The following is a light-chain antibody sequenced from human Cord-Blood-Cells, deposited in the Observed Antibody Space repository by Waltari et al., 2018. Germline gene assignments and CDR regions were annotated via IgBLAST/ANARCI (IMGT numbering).Light chain of an antibody. J-gene: IGKJ3*01. Sequence: DIVMTQSPLSLPVTPGEPASISCRSSQSLLHSNGYNYLDWYLQKPGQSPQLLIYLGSNRASAVPDRFSGSGSGTDFTLKISRVEAEDVGVYYCMQALQTPFTFGAGTKVDIQ. CDR2: LGS. V-gene: IGKV2-28*01. CDR1: QSLLHSNGYNY. CDR3: MQALQTPFT.